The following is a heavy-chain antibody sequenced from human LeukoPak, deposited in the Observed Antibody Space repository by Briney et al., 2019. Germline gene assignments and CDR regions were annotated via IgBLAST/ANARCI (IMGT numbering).Heavy chain of an antibody. Sequence: GGSLRLPCAASGFTFSSYGMSWVRQAPGKGLEWVSAISNSGGSTPYADSVKGRFTISRDNSKNTLYLQMNSLRGEDTAVYYCARGPWSAAGYNGMDVWGQGTTVTVSS. CDR3: ARGPWSAAGYNGMDV. J-gene: IGHJ6*02. D-gene: IGHD6-13*01. CDR2: ISNSGGST. V-gene: IGHV3-23*01. CDR1: GFTFSSYG.